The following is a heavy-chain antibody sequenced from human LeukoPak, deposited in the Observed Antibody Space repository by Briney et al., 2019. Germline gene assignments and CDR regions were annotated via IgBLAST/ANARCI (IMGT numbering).Heavy chain of an antibody. CDR3: ARVGGATIPYFDY. V-gene: IGHV3-13*01. D-gene: IGHD1-26*01. CDR1: GFTLGSHD. J-gene: IGHJ4*02. Sequence: GGSLRLSCTASGFTLGSHDMHWVRHIPGQGLEWVAAVSSGFHAFFADSVQGRFTVSREDARNSLYLQMNSLRAEDTAVYYCARVGGATIPYFDYWGQGTLVTVSS. CDR2: VSSGFHA.